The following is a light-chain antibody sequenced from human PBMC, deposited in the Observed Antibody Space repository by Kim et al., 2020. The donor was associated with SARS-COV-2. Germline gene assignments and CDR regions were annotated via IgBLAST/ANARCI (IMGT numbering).Light chain of an antibody. CDR3: SSYTIGNIFVV. J-gene: IGLJ2*01. CDR2: DVT. CDR1: SSDGYNY. V-gene: IGLV2-14*03. Sequence: PGHPITISCTGISSDGYNYVSWYHHHPGKAPRLIIYDVTYRPSGISSRFSGSQSGTTASLTISGLLTEDEGDYYCSSYTIGNIFVVFGGGTRVTVL.